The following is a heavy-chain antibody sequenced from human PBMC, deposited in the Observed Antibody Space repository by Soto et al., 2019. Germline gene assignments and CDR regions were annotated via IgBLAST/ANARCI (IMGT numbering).Heavy chain of an antibody. CDR2: INHSGST. J-gene: IGHJ6*02. D-gene: IGHD3-9*01. CDR3: GRVRYFDSRGMDV. Sequence: QVQLQQWGAGLLKPSETLSLTCAVYGGSFSGYYWRWIRQPPGKGLEWIGEINHSGSTNYNPSLKSGVAIAVDTDKNQFALNLSSVTGEDRAVYYCGRVRYFDSRGMDVWGQGTTVTVSS. V-gene: IGHV4-34*01. CDR1: GGSFSGYY.